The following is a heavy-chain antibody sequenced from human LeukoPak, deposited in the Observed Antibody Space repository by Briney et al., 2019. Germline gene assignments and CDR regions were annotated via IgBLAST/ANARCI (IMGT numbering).Heavy chain of an antibody. CDR3: AKVGDWPYCSSTSCYKYYFDY. CDR2: ISGSGGST. Sequence: GGSLRLSCAASGFTFSSYAMSWVRQAPGKGLEWVSAISGSGGSTYYADSVKGRFTISRDNSKNTLCLQMNSLRAEDTAVYYCAKVGDWPYCSSTSCYKYYFDYWGQGTLVTVSS. D-gene: IGHD2-2*02. J-gene: IGHJ4*02. CDR1: GFTFSSYA. V-gene: IGHV3-23*01.